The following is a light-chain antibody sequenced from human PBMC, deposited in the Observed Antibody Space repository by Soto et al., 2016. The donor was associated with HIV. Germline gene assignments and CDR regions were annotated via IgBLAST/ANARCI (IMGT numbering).Light chain of an antibody. Sequence: SYELSQPPSMSVSPGQTASITCSGDKLGDKYVCWYQQKPGQSPVLVIYQDTKRPLGIPERFSGSTSGNTATLTISGTQAMDEADYYCQTWDSNTGVFGGGTKLTVL. V-gene: IGLV3-1*01. CDR1: KLGDKY. CDR3: QTWDSNTGV. CDR2: QDT. J-gene: IGLJ3*02.